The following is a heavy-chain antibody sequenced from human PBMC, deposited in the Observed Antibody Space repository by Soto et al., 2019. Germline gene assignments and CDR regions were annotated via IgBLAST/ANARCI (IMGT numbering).Heavy chain of an antibody. CDR2: ISDDGSNT. D-gene: IGHD3-3*01. V-gene: IGHV3-30-3*01. CDR3: ARDVYYDWWSDFNTHPYYCDD. J-gene: IGHJ4*02. CDR1: RFTFSRHT. Sequence: QVQWLEPGGGVAHAGRCLTLSCVACRFTFSRHTMHWFRQAPGKGLEWVAAISDDGSNTYYADSVKGRFTISRDNSKNTLYLQMNSLSCEDTAVHHCARDVYYDWWSDFNTHPYYCDDWGQGTIVAVSS.